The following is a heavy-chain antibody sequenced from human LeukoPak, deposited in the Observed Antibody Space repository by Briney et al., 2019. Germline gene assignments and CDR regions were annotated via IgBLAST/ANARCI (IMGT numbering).Heavy chain of an antibody. D-gene: IGHD3-22*01. CDR3: VMGVITPFAN. CDR1: GFTFSTHM. Sequence: GGSLRLSCAASGFTFSTHMMHWVRQAPGKGLVWVSRIYGDGSSTTYADSVRGRFTISRDNAKNTLFLQMNSLRAEDTAVYYCVMGVITPFANWGQGTLVTVSS. CDR2: IYGDGSST. V-gene: IGHV3-74*01. J-gene: IGHJ4*02.